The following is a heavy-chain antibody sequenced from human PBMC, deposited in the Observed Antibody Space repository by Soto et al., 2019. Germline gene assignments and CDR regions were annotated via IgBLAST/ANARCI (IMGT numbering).Heavy chain of an antibody. D-gene: IGHD6-13*01. CDR2: IYYSGST. J-gene: IGHJ6*02. CDR1: GGSISSGGYY. V-gene: IGHV4-31*03. Sequence: PSETLSLTCTVSGGSISSGGYYWSWIRQHPGKGLEWIGYIYYSGSTYYNPSLKSRVTISVDTSKNQFSLKLSSVTAADTAVYYCARERYSSSWYTSDSYYYYGMDVWGQGTTVTVSS. CDR3: ARERYSSSWYTSDSYYYYGMDV.